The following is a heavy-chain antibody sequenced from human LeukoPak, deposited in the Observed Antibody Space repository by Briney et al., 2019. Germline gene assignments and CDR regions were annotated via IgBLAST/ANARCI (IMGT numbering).Heavy chain of an antibody. CDR2: ISFGSSYI. CDR3: ARGPKSIAARPGAFDI. D-gene: IGHD6-6*01. V-gene: IGHV3-21*01. CDR1: GFTFSSYS. J-gene: IGHJ3*02. Sequence: GGSLRLSCAASGFTFSSYSVNWVRQAPGKGLEWVSSISFGSSYIFYADSVKGRFTVSTDNATNSLYMQMSSLRVEDTALYYCARGPKSIAARPGAFDIWGRGTVVTVSS.